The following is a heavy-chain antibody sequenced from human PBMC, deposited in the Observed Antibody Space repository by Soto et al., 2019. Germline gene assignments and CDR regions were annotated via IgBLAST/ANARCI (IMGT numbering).Heavy chain of an antibody. CDR2: INQDGSEK. V-gene: IGHV3-7*01. J-gene: IGHJ4*02. Sequence: VGSLRLSCAASGFTFTNYWMDWVRQAPGKGLEWVANINQDGSEKHYLDSVKGRFTISRDNAKSSLYLQMNSLTAEDSALYYCSPSLNFWGQGTLVTVSS. CDR3: SPSLNF. CDR1: GFTFTNYW.